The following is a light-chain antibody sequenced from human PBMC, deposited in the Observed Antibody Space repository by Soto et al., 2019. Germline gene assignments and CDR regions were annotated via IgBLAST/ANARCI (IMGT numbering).Light chain of an antibody. Sequence: QAVVSQDPSFSVSPGGTVTLTCGLSSGSVSTSSYPSWYQQTPGQAPRTLIYSTNTRSSGVPDRFSGSIVGNKAALTITGAQADDESDYYCVLYLGSGIWVFGGGTKLTVL. J-gene: IGLJ3*02. CDR1: SGSVSTSSY. CDR3: VLYLGSGIWV. V-gene: IGLV8-61*01. CDR2: STN.